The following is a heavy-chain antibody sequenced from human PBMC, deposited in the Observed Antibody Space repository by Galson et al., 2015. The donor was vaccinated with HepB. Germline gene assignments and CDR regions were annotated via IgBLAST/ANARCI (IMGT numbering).Heavy chain of an antibody. CDR2: TNEDGSRT. D-gene: IGHD2-2*03. J-gene: IGHJ4*02. CDR3: ARDGYCSSTSCYPDY. V-gene: IGHV3-74*01. Sequence: SLRLSCAVSGFTFRSYWMRWVRQVPGKGLLWVSRTNEDGSRTAYADSVRGRFTISRDNAKNTLYLQMNSVRDEDTAVYYCARDGYCSSTSCYPDYWGQGTLVTVSS. CDR1: GFTFRSYW.